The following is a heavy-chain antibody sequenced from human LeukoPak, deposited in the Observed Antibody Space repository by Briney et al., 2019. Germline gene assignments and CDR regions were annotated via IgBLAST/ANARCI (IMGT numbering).Heavy chain of an antibody. CDR1: GVIFSSFA. D-gene: IGHD3-22*01. J-gene: IGHJ4*02. V-gene: IGHV1-69*10. CDR2: IIPIFCIV. Sequence: GASVTVSCMASGVIFSSFALPWARQPPGQGLDLMGRIIPIFCIVKYAQKFQGRVTITADKSTGTVYMKLSSLKSKDTAVYYCATISNHLYYDTRGCADYWGQGTLVTVSS. CDR3: ATISNHLYYDTRGCADY.